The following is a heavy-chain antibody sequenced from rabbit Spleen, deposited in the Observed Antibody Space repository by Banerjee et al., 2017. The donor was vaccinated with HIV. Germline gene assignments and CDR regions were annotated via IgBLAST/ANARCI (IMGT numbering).Heavy chain of an antibody. CDR1: GFSFNNGYD. J-gene: IGHJ6*01. CDR2: IYAGSSGGT. Sequence: QSLEESGGGLVKPGASLTLTCKASGFSFNNGYDMCWVRQAPGKGLEWIACIYAGSSGGTYSATWAKGRFSISKTSSTTATLQMTTLTAADTATYFCARDTGTSFSTYGMDLWGPGTLVTVS. CDR3: ARDTGTSFSTYGMDL. D-gene: IGHD8-1*01. V-gene: IGHV1S40*01.